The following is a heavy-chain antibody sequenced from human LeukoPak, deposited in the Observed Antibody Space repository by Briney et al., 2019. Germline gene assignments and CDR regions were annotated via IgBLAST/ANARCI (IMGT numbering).Heavy chain of an antibody. CDR1: GFTFSNYP. CDR3: ARDHSWYFDL. V-gene: IGHV3-7*01. CDR2: IRQDGGEK. J-gene: IGHJ2*01. Sequence: PGGSLRLSCAASGFTFSNYPMTWVRQAPGKGLEWLAVIRQDGGEKYYMNSVKGRFTISRDNAKNSLYLQMNSLRVDDTAVYYCARDHSWYFDLWGRGTLVTVSS.